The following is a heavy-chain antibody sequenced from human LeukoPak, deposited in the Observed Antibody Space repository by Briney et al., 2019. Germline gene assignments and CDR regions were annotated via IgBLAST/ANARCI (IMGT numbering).Heavy chain of an antibody. CDR3: AKALKTSSGWYGPHDYLDY. V-gene: IGHV3-9*01. Sequence: AGGSLRLSCAASGFTFDDYAMHWVRQAPGKGLEWVSGISWNSGSIGYADSVKGRFTISRDNAKNSLYLQMNSLRAEDTALYYCAKALKTSSGWYGPHDYLDYWGQGTLVTVSS. CDR1: GFTFDDYA. J-gene: IGHJ4*02. D-gene: IGHD6-19*01. CDR2: ISWNSGSI.